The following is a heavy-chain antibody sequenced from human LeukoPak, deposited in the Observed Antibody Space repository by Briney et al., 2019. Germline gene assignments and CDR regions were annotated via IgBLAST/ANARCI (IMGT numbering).Heavy chain of an antibody. J-gene: IGHJ4*02. D-gene: IGHD5-18*01. V-gene: IGHV4-59*01. CDR2: IYYSGST. CDR1: GGPISSYY. CDR3: ASLRGYIDGYYFDY. Sequence: SETLSLTCTVSGGPISSYYWSWIRQPPGKGLEWIGYIYYSGSTNYNPSLKSRVTISVDTSKNQFSLKLSSVTAADTAVYYCASLRGYIDGYYFDYWGQGTLVTVSS.